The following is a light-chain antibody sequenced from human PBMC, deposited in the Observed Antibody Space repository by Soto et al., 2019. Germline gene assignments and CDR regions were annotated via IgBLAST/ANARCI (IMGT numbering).Light chain of an antibody. Sequence: EIVLTQSPGTLSVSPGDRVTLSCRASQSISINLAWYQHKPGQAPRLLIHGPSTRATGVPARISGSGSGTEFTLTISSLQSEDFAVYYCQQFRNWPWTFGQGTKVEVK. CDR1: QSISIN. V-gene: IGKV3D-15*01. J-gene: IGKJ1*01. CDR3: QQFRNWPWT. CDR2: GPS.